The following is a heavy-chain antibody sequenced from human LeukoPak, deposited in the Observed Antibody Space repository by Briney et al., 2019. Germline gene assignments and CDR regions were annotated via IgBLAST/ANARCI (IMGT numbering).Heavy chain of an antibody. D-gene: IGHD6-13*01. Sequence: SVKVSCKASGGTFSSYAISWVRQAPGQGLEWMGEIIPIFGTANYAQKFQGRVTITTDESTSTAYMELSSLRSEDTAVYYCSRMQTDFVLIAAAQYYYYYMDVWGEGTTVTVSS. J-gene: IGHJ6*03. CDR1: GGTFSSYA. CDR2: IIPIFGTA. CDR3: SRMQTDFVLIAAAQYYYYYMDV. V-gene: IGHV1-69*05.